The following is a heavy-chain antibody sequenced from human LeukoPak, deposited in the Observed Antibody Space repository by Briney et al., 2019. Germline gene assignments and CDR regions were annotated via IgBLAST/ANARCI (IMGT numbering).Heavy chain of an antibody. Sequence: GSLRLSCAASGFTFSSYAMHWVRQAPGKGLEWVAVISYDGSNKYYADSVKGRFTISRDNSKNTLYLQMNSLRAEDTAVYYCARSTISMDVWGKGTTVTVSS. CDR2: ISYDGSNK. CDR1: GFTFSSYA. V-gene: IGHV3-30*01. D-gene: IGHD5/OR15-5a*01. J-gene: IGHJ6*03. CDR3: ARSTISMDV.